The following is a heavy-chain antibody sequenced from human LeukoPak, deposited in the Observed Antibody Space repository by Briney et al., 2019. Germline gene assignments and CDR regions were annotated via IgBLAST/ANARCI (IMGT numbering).Heavy chain of an antibody. Sequence: SETLSLTCTVSGGSISSYYWSWIRQPPGKGLEWIGYIYYSGSTNYNPSLKSRVTISVDTSKNQFSLKLSSVTAADTAVYYCARHGVTIFGVVIIPREQFDYWGQGTLVTVSS. V-gene: IGHV4-59*08. D-gene: IGHD3-3*01. CDR1: GGSISSYY. CDR3: ARHGVTIFGVVIIPREQFDY. CDR2: IYYSGST. J-gene: IGHJ4*02.